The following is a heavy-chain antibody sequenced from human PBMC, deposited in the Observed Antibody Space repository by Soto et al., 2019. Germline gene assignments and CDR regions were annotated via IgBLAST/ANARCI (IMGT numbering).Heavy chain of an antibody. CDR3: ATSDSIFDGHIY. J-gene: IGHJ4*02. CDR1: GYTLTELS. CDR2: FDPEDGET. Sequence: ASVKVSCKVSGYTLTELSMHWVRQAPGKGLEWMGGFDPEDGETIYAQKFQGRVTMTEDTSTDTAYMELSSLRSEDTAVYYCATSDSIFDGHIYWGQGTLVTVSS. D-gene: IGHD3-3*01. V-gene: IGHV1-24*01.